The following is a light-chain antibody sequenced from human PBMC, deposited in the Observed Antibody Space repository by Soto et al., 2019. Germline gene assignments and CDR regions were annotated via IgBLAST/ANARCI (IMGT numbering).Light chain of an antibody. J-gene: IGKJ1*01. V-gene: IGKV3-15*01. CDR1: QSVNSN. CDR2: GAS. Sequence: EIVMTQSPATLSVSPGERATLSCRASQSVNSNLAWFQQKPGQAPRLLIHGASTRATDIPARFSGSGSGTEFTLTISSLQPEDFATYYCLQHNSYPAWTFGQGTNVDIK. CDR3: LQHNSYPAWT.